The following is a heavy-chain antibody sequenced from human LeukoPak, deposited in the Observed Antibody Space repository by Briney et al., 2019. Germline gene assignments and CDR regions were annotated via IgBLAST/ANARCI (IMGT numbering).Heavy chain of an antibody. CDR2: INPSGGST. Sequence: ASGKVSCKSSGYTLSSYYIHWGRQAPGQGLEGVGMINPSGGSTSYAQRYRGRVTMTSDMSTSTAYMELRSLRSDDTAVYYCARVGYYGSGSYLYFDYWGQGPLVTVSS. D-gene: IGHD3-10*01. J-gene: IGHJ4*02. CDR3: ARVGYYGSGSYLYFDY. V-gene: IGHV1-46*01. CDR1: GYTLSSYY.